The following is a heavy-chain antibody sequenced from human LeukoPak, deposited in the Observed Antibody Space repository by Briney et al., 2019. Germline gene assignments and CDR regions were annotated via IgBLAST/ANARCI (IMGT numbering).Heavy chain of an antibody. Sequence: GGSLRLSCAASGFTVSSNYMSWVRQAPGKGLEWVSVIYSGGSTYYADSVKGRFTIPRDDSKYTLYLHMNSLKTEDTTVYYCSTALYDWNDVNYWGKGTLVTVSS. CDR3: STALYDWNDVNY. CDR2: IYSGGST. J-gene: IGHJ4*02. CDR1: GFTVSSNY. V-gene: IGHV3-66*01. D-gene: IGHD1-1*01.